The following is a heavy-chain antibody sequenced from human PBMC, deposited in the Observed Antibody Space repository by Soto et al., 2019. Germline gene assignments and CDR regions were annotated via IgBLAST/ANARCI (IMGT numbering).Heavy chain of an antibody. CDR2: IIPIFGTA. V-gene: IGHV1-69*13. Sequence: SVEVSCKXSGGTFSSYAISWVRQAPGQGLEWMGGIIPIFGTANYAQKFQGRVTITADESTSTAYMELSSLRSEDTAVYYCARGSPMVRNAFDIWGQGTMVTVSS. CDR1: GGTFSSYA. D-gene: IGHD5-18*01. CDR3: ARGSPMVRNAFDI. J-gene: IGHJ3*02.